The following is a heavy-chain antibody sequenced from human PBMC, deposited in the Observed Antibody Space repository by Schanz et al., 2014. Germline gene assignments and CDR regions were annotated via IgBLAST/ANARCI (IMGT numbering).Heavy chain of an antibody. CDR2: ISSSGSSI. J-gene: IGHJ4*02. CDR1: GFTFNNFN. V-gene: IGHV3-21*01. D-gene: IGHD1-7*01. CDR3: AMGGYQLHH. Sequence: VQLVESGGGVVQPGRSLRLSCAASGFTFNNFNMNWVRQAPGKGLEWVSSISSSGSSIYYADSVKGRFTISRDNAENTLYLQMNSLRVEDTAVYYCAMGGYQLHHWGQGTLVTVSS.